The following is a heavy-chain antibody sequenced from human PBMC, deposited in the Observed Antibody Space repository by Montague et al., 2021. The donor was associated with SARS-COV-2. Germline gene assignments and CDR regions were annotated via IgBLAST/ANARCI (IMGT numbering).Heavy chain of an antibody. Sequence: SETLSLTCAVSGGSISSSNWWSWVRQPPGKGLEWIGYIYYSGSTNYNPSLKSRVTISVDTSKNQFSLKLSSVTAADTAVYYCAGTYYDFWSGFIHYYYMDVWGKGTTVTVSS. D-gene: IGHD3-3*01. CDR3: AGTYYDFWSGFIHYYYMDV. V-gene: IGHV4-4*02. J-gene: IGHJ6*03. CDR1: GGSISSSNW. CDR2: IYYSGST.